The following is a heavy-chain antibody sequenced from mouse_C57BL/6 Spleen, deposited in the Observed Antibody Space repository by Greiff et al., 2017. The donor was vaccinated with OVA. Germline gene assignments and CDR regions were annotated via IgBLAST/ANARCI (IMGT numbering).Heavy chain of an antibody. Sequence: EVQLKESGPGLVKPSQSLSLTCSVTGYSITSGYYWNWIRQFPGNKLEWMGYISYDGSNNSNPSLKNRIPITRDTSKNQFYLKLNTVTTEDTATYDGAREDEYDWYFDDWGKGTTGTVSS. J-gene: IGHJ1*03. CDR1: GYSITSGYY. CDR3: AREDEYDWYFDD. D-gene: IGHD5-1*01. CDR2: ISYDGSN. V-gene: IGHV3-6*01.